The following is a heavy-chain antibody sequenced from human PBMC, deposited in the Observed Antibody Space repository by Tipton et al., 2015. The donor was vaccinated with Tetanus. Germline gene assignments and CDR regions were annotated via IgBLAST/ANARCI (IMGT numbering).Heavy chain of an antibody. CDR1: GFIFSSYG. J-gene: IGHJ4*02. V-gene: IGHV3-33*01. CDR3: AREADCSGGSCFSGDFDT. Sequence: CAASGFIFSSYGIHWVRQAPGKGLEWLAVSWYDGTDKYYADSVKGRFTISRDNSKNTLYLQMNSLRAEDTALCYCAREADCSGGSCFSGDFDTWGQGTQVTVSS. D-gene: IGHD2-15*01. CDR2: SWYDGTDK.